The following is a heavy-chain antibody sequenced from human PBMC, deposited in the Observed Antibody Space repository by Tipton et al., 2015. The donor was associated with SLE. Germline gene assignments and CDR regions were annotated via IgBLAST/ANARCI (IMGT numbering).Heavy chain of an antibody. CDR2: IYTGTGGIT. J-gene: IGHJ3*02. CDR3: ARDISSWFDAFDI. V-gene: IGHV4-30-4*01. CDR1: GGSISSGDYY. Sequence: TLSLTCTVSGGSISSGDYYWSWIRQPPGKGLEWIGYIYTGTGGITNYNSSLKSRVTISLDTSKNQFSLRLSSVTAADTAVYYCARDISSWFDAFDIWGQGTMVTVSS. D-gene: IGHD6-13*01.